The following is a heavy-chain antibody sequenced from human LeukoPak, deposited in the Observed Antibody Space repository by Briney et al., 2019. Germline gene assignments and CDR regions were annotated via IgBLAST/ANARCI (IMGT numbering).Heavy chain of an antibody. D-gene: IGHD5-24*01. CDR2: IKQDGSEK. CDR3: ARAGRRDGYNTGDY. J-gene: IGHJ4*02. Sequence: GGSLRLSCAASGFTFSSYWMSWVRQAPGKGLEWVANIKQDGSEKYYVDSVKGRFTTSRDNAKNSLYLQMNSLRAEDTAVYYCARAGRRDGYNTGDYWGQGTLVTVSS. CDR1: GFTFSSYW. V-gene: IGHV3-7*01.